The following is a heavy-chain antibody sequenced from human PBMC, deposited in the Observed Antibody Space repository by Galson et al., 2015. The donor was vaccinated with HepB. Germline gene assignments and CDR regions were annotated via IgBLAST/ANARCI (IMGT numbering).Heavy chain of an antibody. D-gene: IGHD1-7*01. CDR1: GFTFNNYG. J-gene: IGHJ4*02. CDR3: ARDGPSNWNYQGVDY. V-gene: IGHV3-33*01. Sequence: SLRLSCAASGFTFNNYGIHWVRQAPGKGLEWVAVIWYDGSNKYYADSVKGRFTISRDNSKNTLYLQMNSLRVEDTAVYYCARDGPSNWNYQGVDYWGQGTLVTVSS. CDR2: IWYDGSNK.